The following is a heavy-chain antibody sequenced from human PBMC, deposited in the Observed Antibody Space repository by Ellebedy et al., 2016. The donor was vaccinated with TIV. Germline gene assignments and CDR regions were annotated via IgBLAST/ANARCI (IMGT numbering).Heavy chain of an antibody. V-gene: IGHV4-39*01. D-gene: IGHD2-15*01. J-gene: IGHJ5*02. Sequence: MPSETLSLTCTVSGGSISSSSYYWGWIRQPPGKGLEWIGSIYYSGSTYYNPSLKSRVTISVDTSKNQFSLKLSSVTAADTAVYYCARHKGGPYCSGGSCYFVWFDPWGQGTLVTVSS. CDR1: GGSISSSSYY. CDR3: ARHKGGPYCSGGSCYFVWFDP. CDR2: IYYSGST.